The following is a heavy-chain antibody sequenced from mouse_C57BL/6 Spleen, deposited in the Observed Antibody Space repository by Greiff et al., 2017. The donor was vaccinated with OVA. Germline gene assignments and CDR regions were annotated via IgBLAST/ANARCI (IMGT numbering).Heavy chain of an antibody. Sequence: QVQLQQPGAELVMPGASVKLSCKASGYTFTSYWMHWVKQRPGQGLEWIGEIDPSDSYTNYNQKFKGKSTLTVDKSSSTAYMQRSSLTSEDSAVYYGARGYYYGSSWCAYWGQGTLVTVSA. CDR2: IDPSDSYT. J-gene: IGHJ3*01. V-gene: IGHV1-69*01. CDR3: ARGYYYGSSWCAY. D-gene: IGHD1-1*01. CDR1: GYTFTSYW.